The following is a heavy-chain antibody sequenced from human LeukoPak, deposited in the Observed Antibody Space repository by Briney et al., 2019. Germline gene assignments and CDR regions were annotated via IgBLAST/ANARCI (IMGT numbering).Heavy chain of an antibody. CDR1: GGSISSSSYY. CDR3: ARLKTGTSPYHYGMDV. Sequence: SETLSLTCTVSGGSISSSSYYWGWIRQPPGKGLEWIGSIYYSGSTYYNPSLKSRVTISVDTSKNQFSLKLSSVTAADTAVYYCARLKTGTSPYHYGMDVWGQGTTVTVSS. CDR2: IYYSGST. J-gene: IGHJ6*02. D-gene: IGHD1-1*01. V-gene: IGHV4-39*01.